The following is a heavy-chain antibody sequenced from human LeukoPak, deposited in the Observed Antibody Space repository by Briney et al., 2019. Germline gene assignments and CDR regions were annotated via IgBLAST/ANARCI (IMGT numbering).Heavy chain of an antibody. CDR1: GFTFTDYY. Sequence: PGGSLRLSCAASGFTFTDYYMSWIRQAPGKGLEWVSYISSSDSTIYYADSVKGRFTISRDNAKNSLYLQMNSLRAKDTAVYYCARAPGTPVLRYFGGYYFDYWGQGTLVTVSS. CDR2: ISSSDSTI. V-gene: IGHV3-11*04. CDR3: ARAPGTPVLRYFGGYYFDY. D-gene: IGHD3-9*01. J-gene: IGHJ4*02.